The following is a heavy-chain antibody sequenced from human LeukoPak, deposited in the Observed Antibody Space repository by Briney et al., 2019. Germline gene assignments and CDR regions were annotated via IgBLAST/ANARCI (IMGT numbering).Heavy chain of an antibody. CDR3: AKQRSPITMVRGVLQH. J-gene: IGHJ1*01. Sequence: PGGSLRLSCAASGFTFSSYGMHWVRQAPGKGLEWVAVISYDGSNKYYADSVKGRFTISRDNSKNTLYLQMNSLRAEDTAVYYCAKQRSPITMVRGVLQHWGQGTLVTVSS. CDR1: GFTFSSYG. V-gene: IGHV3-30*18. D-gene: IGHD3-10*01. CDR2: ISYDGSNK.